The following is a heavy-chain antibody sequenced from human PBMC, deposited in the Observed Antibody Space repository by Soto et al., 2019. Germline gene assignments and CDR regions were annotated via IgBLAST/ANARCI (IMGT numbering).Heavy chain of an antibody. CDR3: ARVGDYGDYDYYGMDV. CDR1: GFTFSSYE. D-gene: IGHD4-17*01. J-gene: IGHJ6*02. CDR2: ISSSGSTI. V-gene: IGHV3-48*03. Sequence: AGGSLRLSCAASGFTFSSYEMNWVRQAPGKGLEWVSYISSSGSTIYYADSVKGRFTISRDNAKNSLYLQMNSLRAEDTAVYYCARVGDYGDYDYYGMDVWGQGTTVTVSS.